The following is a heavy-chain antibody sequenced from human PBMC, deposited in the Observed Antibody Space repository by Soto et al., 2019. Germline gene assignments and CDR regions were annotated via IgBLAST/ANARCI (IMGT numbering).Heavy chain of an antibody. CDR2: IYSGGST. V-gene: IGHV3-53*01. CDR3: AREWELPHYYGMDV. J-gene: IGHJ6*02. D-gene: IGHD1-26*01. CDR1: GFTVSSNY. Sequence: EVQLVESGGGLIQPGGSLRLSCAASGFTVSSNYMSWVRQAPGKGLEWVSVIYSGGSTYYADSVKGRFTISRDNSKNTVHPQMNSPRAQDTAVYYWAREWELPHYYGMDVWGQGTKVTVSS.